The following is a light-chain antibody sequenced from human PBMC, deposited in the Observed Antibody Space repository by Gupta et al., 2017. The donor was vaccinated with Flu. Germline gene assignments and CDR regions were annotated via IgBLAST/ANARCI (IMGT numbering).Light chain of an antibody. V-gene: IGLV2-14*01. CDR1: SGDLGGYNY. CDR2: YVS. Sequence: QSALTQPASVSASPAQSIVISCTGTSGDLGGYNYVSWYQQHPAKDPNLMMFYVSNRPSGVSDRFSCSKSGNTASLLTSGVQAEDEADDYCSSSTDTNNLFVFGGGTKLTVL. J-gene: IGLJ2*01. CDR3: SSSTDTNNLFV.